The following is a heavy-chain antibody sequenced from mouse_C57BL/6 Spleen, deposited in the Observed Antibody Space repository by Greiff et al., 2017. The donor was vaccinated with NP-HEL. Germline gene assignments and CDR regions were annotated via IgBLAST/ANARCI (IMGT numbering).Heavy chain of an antibody. D-gene: IGHD1-1*01. V-gene: IGHV14-4*01. CDR1: GFNIKDDY. CDR3: TTGVVARGYAMDY. CDR2: IDPENGDT. J-gene: IGHJ4*01. Sequence: EVQLQQSGAELVRPGASVKLSCTASGFNIKDDYMHWVKQRPEQGLEWIGWIDPENGDTEYASKFNGKATITADTSSNTAYLQLSSLTSEDTAVYYCTTGVVARGYAMDYWGQGTSVTVSS.